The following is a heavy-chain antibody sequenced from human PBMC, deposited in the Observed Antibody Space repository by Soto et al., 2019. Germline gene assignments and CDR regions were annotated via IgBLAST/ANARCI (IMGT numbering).Heavy chain of an antibody. J-gene: IGHJ4*02. CDR2: LYSGGSA. CDR1: GGSITSSNFY. V-gene: IGHV4-39*02. Sequence: PSETLSLTCTVSGGSITSSNFYWGWVRQPPGKGLEWIGTLYSGGSAYYNASLKSRVAMSVDTSKNQFSLKLTSVTAADTAVYYCARDKITGLFDYWGQGTLVTVPQ. D-gene: IGHD2-8*02. CDR3: ARDKITGLFDY.